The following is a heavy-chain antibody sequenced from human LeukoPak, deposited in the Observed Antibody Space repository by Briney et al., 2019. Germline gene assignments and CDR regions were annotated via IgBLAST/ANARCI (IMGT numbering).Heavy chain of an antibody. CDR1: GYTFTSYD. CDR2: INPSGGST. D-gene: IGHD6-13*01. V-gene: IGHV1-46*01. Sequence: ASVKVSCKASGYTFTSYDISWVRQAPGQGLEWMGIINPSGGSTSYAQKFQGRVTMTRDTSTSTVYMELSSLRSEDTAVYYCARDLAGAAAGIIPLFDYWGQGTLVTVSS. CDR3: ARDLAGAAAGIIPLFDY. J-gene: IGHJ4*02.